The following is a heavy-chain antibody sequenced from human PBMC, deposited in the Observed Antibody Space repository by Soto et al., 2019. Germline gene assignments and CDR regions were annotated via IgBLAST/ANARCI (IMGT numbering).Heavy chain of an antibody. Sequence: PGGSLRLSCAASGFTFSSYAMHWVRQAPGKGLEGVAVISYDGSNKYYADSVKGRFTISRDNSKNTPYLQMNSLRAEDTAVYSCATNRHYVGQLSPLAFDIWGQGTMVTVSS. CDR2: ISYDGSNK. CDR1: GFTFSSYA. V-gene: IGHV3-30-3*01. J-gene: IGHJ3*02. CDR3: ATNRHYVGQLSPLAFDI. D-gene: IGHD3-16*01.